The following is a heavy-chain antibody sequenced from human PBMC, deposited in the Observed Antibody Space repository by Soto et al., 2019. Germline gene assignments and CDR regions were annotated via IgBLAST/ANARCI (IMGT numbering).Heavy chain of an antibody. J-gene: IGHJ5*02. CDR1: GAAFNTIT. D-gene: IGHD3-9*01. Sequence: QVQLVQSGAEVKKPGSSVRVSCKASGAAFNTITINSVRQAPGQGLEWMGGFVPVFGSATYAQKFQGRVAITADAATSASFMELSTLNSEDTARYYCVREDDTTGSYSWFDPWGQGTLVTVSS. CDR2: FVPVFGSA. CDR3: VREDDTTGSYSWFDP. V-gene: IGHV1-69*01.